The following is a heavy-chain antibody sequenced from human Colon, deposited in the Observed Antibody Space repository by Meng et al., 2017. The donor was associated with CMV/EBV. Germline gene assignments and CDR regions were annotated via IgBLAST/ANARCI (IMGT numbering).Heavy chain of an antibody. CDR3: AHRRTIFGGFDP. V-gene: IGHV2-5*01. J-gene: IGHJ5*02. CDR1: GFFLNTSTVA. CDR2: FYWNDEQ. D-gene: IGHD3-3*01. Sequence: SGPTLVNPTQTLTLTCTFSGFFLNTSTVAVGWFRQPPGKALEWLALFYWNDEQRYSPSRRNRLTLTRDTSKNQLVLTMTDMDPVDTATYFCAHRRTIFGGFDPWGQGSLVTVSS.